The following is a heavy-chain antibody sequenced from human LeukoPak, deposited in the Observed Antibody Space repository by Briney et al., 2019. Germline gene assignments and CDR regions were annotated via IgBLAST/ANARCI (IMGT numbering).Heavy chain of an antibody. CDR3: GYNYYDSSAAGEIDY. D-gene: IGHD3-22*01. CDR2: INHSGST. J-gene: IGHJ4*02. V-gene: IGHV4-34*01. Sequence: SETLSLTCAVYGGSFSGYYWSWIRQPPGKGLEWIGEINHSGSTNYNPSLMSRVTISVDTSKNQFSLKLSSVTAADTAVYYCGYNYYDSSAAGEIDYWGQGTLVTVSS. CDR1: GGSFSGYY.